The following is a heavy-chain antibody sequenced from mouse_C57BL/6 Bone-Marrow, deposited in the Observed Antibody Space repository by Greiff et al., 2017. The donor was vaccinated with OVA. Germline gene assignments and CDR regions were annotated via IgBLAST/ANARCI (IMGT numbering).Heavy chain of an antibody. Sequence: QVQLKESGPGLVQPSQSLSITCTVSGFSLTSCGVHWVRQSPGKGLEWLGVIWSGGSTDYNAAFISRLSISKDNSKSQVFFKMNSLQPDDTAIYYCARSPYYYGSRDAMDYWGQGTSVTVSS. CDR2: IWSGGST. CDR1: GFSLTSCG. J-gene: IGHJ4*01. D-gene: IGHD1-1*01. CDR3: ARSPYYYGSRDAMDY. V-gene: IGHV2-2*01.